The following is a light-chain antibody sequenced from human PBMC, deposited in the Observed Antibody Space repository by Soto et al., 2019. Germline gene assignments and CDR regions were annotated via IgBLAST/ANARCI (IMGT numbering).Light chain of an antibody. CDR3: QQYGYSLFT. Sequence: EIVLTQSPGTLSLSPGERATLSCRASQSVSSSYLAWYQRKPGQAPRLLIYGASTRATGIPDRFSGSGSGTDFTLTISRLEPEDFAVYYCQQYGYSLFTFGPGTKVDIK. CDR2: GAS. CDR1: QSVSSSY. J-gene: IGKJ3*01. V-gene: IGKV3-20*01.